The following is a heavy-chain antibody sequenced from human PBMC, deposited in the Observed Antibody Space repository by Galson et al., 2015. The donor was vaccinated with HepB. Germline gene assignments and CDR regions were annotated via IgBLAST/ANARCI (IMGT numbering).Heavy chain of an antibody. CDR2: ISYDGSNK. D-gene: IGHD4-11*01. CDR3: ARAVSMTTVTDDHYYYGMDV. CDR1: GFTFSSYA. V-gene: IGHV3-30-3*01. Sequence: SLRLSCAASGFTFSSYAMHWVRQAPGKGLEWVAVISYDGSNKYYADSVKGRFTISRDNSKNTLYLQMNSLRAEDTAVYYCARAVSMTTVTDDHYYYGMDVWGQGTTVTVSS. J-gene: IGHJ6*02.